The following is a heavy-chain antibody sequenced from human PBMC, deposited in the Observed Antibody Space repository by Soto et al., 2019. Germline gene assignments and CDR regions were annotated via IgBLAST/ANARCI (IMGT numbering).Heavy chain of an antibody. Sequence: ASVKVSCKASGYTFTSYGISWVRQAPGQGLEWMGWISAFNGNTNYAQKLQGRVTMTTDTSTSTAYMELRSLRSDDTAVYYCARVGGNYYESHGMDVWGQGTTVTVSS. CDR1: GYTFTSYG. CDR3: ARVGGNYYESHGMDV. D-gene: IGHD3-22*01. CDR2: ISAFNGNT. V-gene: IGHV1-18*01. J-gene: IGHJ6*02.